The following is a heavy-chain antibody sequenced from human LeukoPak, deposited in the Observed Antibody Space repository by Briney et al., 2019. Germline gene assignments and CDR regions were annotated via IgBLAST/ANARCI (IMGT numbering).Heavy chain of an antibody. V-gene: IGHV3-23*01. CDR2: ISNDGGGT. CDR1: GFIFNNYG. D-gene: IGHD3-22*01. J-gene: IGHJ5*02. Sequence: PGGSLRLSWSTSGFIFNNYGLMWVRQAPGKVLEWVSAISNDGGGTTYADFVKGRFTISRDNSKNTLSLQMNSLRPEDTALYYCAKGNSGYFADLWGQGTVVTVSS. CDR3: AKGNSGYFADL.